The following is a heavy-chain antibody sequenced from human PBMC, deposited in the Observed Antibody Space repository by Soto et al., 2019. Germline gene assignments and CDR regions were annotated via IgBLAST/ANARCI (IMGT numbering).Heavy chain of an antibody. CDR1: GYTFTIYY. V-gene: IGHV1-46*01. J-gene: IGHJ6*02. Sequence: ASVKVSCKASGYTFTIYYMHWVRQAPGQGLEWMGIINPSGGSTSYAQKFQGRVTMTRDTSTSTVYMELSSLRSEDTAVYYCAREGGIVVVPAAIASYYYYGMDVWGQGTTVTASS. CDR3: AREGGIVVVPAAIASYYYYGMDV. D-gene: IGHD2-2*02. CDR2: INPSGGST.